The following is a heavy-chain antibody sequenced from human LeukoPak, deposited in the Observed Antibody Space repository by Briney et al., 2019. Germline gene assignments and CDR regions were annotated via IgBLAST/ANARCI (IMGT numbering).Heavy chain of an antibody. CDR3: ARMSGGSSRTFDY. J-gene: IGHJ4*02. V-gene: IGHV4-38-2*02. CDR2: IYHSGST. CDR1: GYSISSGYY. D-gene: IGHD6-13*01. Sequence: SETLSLTCTVSGYSISSGYYWGWIRQPPGKGLEWIGSIYHSGSTYYNSSLKSRVTISVDTSKNQFSLKLSSVTAADTAVYYCARMSGGSSRTFDYWGQGTLVTVSS.